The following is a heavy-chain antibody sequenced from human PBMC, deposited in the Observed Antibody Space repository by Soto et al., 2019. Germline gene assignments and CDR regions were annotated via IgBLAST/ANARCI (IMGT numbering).Heavy chain of an antibody. D-gene: IGHD6-19*01. CDR2: ISYDGSNK. V-gene: IGHV3-30*18. J-gene: IGHJ3*02. CDR3: AKDNGEQWLVGRLGAFDI. Sequence: QVQLVESGGGVVQPGRSLRLSCAASGFTFSSYGMHWVRQAPGKGLEWVAVISYDGSNKYYADSVKGRFTISRDNSKNTLYLQMNSLRAEDTAVYYCAKDNGEQWLVGRLGAFDIWGQGTMVIVSS. CDR1: GFTFSSYG.